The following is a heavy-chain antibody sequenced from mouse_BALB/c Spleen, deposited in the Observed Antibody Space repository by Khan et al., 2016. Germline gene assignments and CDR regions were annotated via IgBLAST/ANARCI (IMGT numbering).Heavy chain of an antibody. CDR3: AREGLNYDYAMDY. CDR2: ISTYYGDT. Sequence: QQSGAELVRPGVSVKISCKGSGYTFTDYAIHWVKQSHAKSLEWIGVISTYYGDTSYNQKFEGKATMTVDKSSSTAYVELARLTSEDSAIYYCAREGLNYDYAMDYWGQGTSVTVSS. J-gene: IGHJ4*01. CDR1: GYTFTDYA. V-gene: IGHV1S137*01. D-gene: IGHD2-1*01.